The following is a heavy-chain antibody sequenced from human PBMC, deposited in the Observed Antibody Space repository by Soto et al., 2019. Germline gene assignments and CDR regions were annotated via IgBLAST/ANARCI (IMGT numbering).Heavy chain of an antibody. CDR1: GFTFSSYA. D-gene: IGHD2-15*01. CDR2: IWYDGSNK. CDR3: ARDLCGNPPFCYYYGMDV. J-gene: IGHJ6*02. Sequence: PGGSLRLSCAASGFTFSSYAMHWVRQAPGKGLEWVAVIWYDGSNKYYADSVKGRFTISRDNSKNTLYLQMNSLRAEDTAVYYCARDLCGNPPFCYYYGMDVWGQGTTVTVSS. V-gene: IGHV3-33*08.